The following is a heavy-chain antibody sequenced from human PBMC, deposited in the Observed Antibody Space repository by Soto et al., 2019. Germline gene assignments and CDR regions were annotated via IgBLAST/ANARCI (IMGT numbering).Heavy chain of an antibody. CDR3: ARAFLRAYYYGSGTPDY. D-gene: IGHD3-10*01. V-gene: IGHV4-34*01. Sequence: SETLSVTCAVYVGSCSGYYWSWIRRPPGKGLEWIGEINHSGSTNYNPSLKSRVTISVDTSKNQFSLKLSSVTAADTAVYYCARAFLRAYYYGSGTPDYWGQGTLVTVSS. CDR2: INHSGST. CDR1: VGSCSGYY. J-gene: IGHJ4*02.